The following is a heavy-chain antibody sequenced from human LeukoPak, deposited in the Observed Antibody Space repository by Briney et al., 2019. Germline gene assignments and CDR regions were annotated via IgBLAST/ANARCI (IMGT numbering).Heavy chain of an antibody. J-gene: IGHJ4*02. CDR2: ISSNGGST. CDR3: VKPYSGSYYREYYFDY. CDR1: GFTFSNYA. V-gene: IGHV3-64D*06. D-gene: IGHD1-26*01. Sequence: GGSLRLSCSASGFTFSNYATHWVRQAPGKGLEYVSAISSNGGSTYYADSVKGRFTISRDNSKNTLYLQMSSLRAEDTAVYYCVKPYSGSYYREYYFDYWGQGTLVTVSS.